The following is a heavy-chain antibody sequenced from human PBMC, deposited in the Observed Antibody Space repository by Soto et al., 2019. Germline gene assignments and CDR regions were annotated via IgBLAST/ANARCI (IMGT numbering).Heavy chain of an antibody. J-gene: IGHJ3*02. CDR2: IIPIFGTA. Sequence: SVKVSCKASGGTFSSYAISWVRQAPGQGLEWMGGIIPIFGTANYAQKFQGRVTITADESTSTAYMELSSLRSEDTAVYYCARPTGDYYDSSGPDAFDIWGQGTMVTVS. CDR1: GGTFSSYA. CDR3: ARPTGDYYDSSGPDAFDI. V-gene: IGHV1-69*13. D-gene: IGHD3-22*01.